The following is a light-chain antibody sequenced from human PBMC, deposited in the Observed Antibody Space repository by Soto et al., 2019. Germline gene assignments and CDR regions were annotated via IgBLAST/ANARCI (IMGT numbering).Light chain of an antibody. V-gene: IGKV1-5*01. CDR1: QTISTW. CDR3: QQYNTYSPERT. J-gene: IGKJ1*01. Sequence: DIQMTQSPSTLSASVGDRVTITCRASQTISTWLAWYQQKPGKAPXPLXYDASSLESGVPSRFSGSGSGTEFTLTLSSLQPDDFATYYCQQYNTYSPERTFGQGTKVDIK. CDR2: DAS.